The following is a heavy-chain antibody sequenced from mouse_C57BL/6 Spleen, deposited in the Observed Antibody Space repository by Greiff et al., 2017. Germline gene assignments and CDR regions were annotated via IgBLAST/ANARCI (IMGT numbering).Heavy chain of an antibody. D-gene: IGHD2-4*01. V-gene: IGHV7-3*01. CDR2: IRNKANGYTT. Sequence: EVKVVESGGGLVQPGGSLSLSCAASGFTFTDYYMSWVRQPPGKALEWLGFIRNKANGYTTEYSASVKGRFTISRDNSQSILYLQMNALRAEDSATYYCARSTYDYDPFAYWGQGTLVTVSA. J-gene: IGHJ3*01. CDR1: GFTFTDYY. CDR3: ARSTYDYDPFAY.